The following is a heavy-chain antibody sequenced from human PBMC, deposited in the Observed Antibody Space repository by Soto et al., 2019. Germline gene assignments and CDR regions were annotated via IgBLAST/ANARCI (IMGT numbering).Heavy chain of an antibody. CDR1: GFSLRSYA. CDR3: AKLPIIRGNALDL. J-gene: IGHJ3*01. CDR2: ISGTAESI. Sequence: RGSLRLSCAASGFSLRSYAVTWVRQVPGKGLEWVSVISGTAESIYYVDSVKGRFTISRDNSRNTVYLKMNFLRVEDTALYYCAKLPIIRGNALDLWGQGTMVTVSS. V-gene: IGHV3-23*01. D-gene: IGHD3-10*01.